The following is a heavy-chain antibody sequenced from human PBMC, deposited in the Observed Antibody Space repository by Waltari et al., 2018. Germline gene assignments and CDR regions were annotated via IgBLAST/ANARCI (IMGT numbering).Heavy chain of an antibody. Sequence: EVQLLESGGGLVQPGGYLRLSCAASGFTFSSYGMSWVRQAPGKGPEWVSASGGGSEYIYYADSVRGRFTIARDNSKNTLYLQMSSLKAEDTAVYYCAKGGVVTAWDEYWGQGTLVTVSS. V-gene: IGHV3-23*01. J-gene: IGHJ4*02. CDR1: GFTFSSYG. D-gene: IGHD2-21*02. CDR2: SGGGSEYI. CDR3: AKGGVVTAWDEY.